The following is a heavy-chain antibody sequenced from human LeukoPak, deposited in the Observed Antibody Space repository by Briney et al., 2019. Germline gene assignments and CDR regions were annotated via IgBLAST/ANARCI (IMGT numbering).Heavy chain of an antibody. D-gene: IGHD1-26*01. CDR2: ISYDGSNK. J-gene: IGHJ3*02. V-gene: IGHV3-30*03. Sequence: GGSLRLSCAASGFTFSSYGMHWVRQAPGKGLEWVAFISYDGSNKYYEDSVKGRFTISRDNSKNTLYLQMNSLRAEDTAVYYCARGGSYLSAFDIWGQGTMVTVSS. CDR1: GFTFSSYG. CDR3: ARGGSYLSAFDI.